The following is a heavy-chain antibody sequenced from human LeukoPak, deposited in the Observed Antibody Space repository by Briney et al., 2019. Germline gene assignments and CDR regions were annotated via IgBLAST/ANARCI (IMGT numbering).Heavy chain of an antibody. CDR1: GGSISSYY. CDR2: IYYSGST. D-gene: IGHD4-17*01. Sequence: SETLSLTCTVSGGSISSYYWSWIRQPPGKGLEWIGYIYYSGSTNYNPSLKSRVTISVDTSKNQFSLKLSSVTAADTAVYYCARDVGYDYGDYSEAFDIWGQGTMVTVSS. V-gene: IGHV4-59*01. J-gene: IGHJ3*02. CDR3: ARDVGYDYGDYSEAFDI.